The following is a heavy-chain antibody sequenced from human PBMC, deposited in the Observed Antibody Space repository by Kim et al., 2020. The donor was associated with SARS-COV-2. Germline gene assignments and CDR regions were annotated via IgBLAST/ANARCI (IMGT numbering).Heavy chain of an antibody. J-gene: IGHJ4*01. V-gene: IGHV3-53*01. Sequence: GGSLRLSCSASGFTVSSNYISWVRQAPGKGLEWVSVIYSGGSTYYADSVKGRFTISRDNSKNTLYLQMNSLRAEDTAVYSCATTYYYGSGRATDFDYCG. CDR2: IYSGGST. CDR1: GFTVSSNY. CDR3: ATTYYYGSGRATDFDY. D-gene: IGHD3-10*01.